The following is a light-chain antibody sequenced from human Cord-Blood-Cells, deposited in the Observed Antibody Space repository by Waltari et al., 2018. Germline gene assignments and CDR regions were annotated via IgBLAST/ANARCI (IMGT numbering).Light chain of an antibody. CDR3: QQFNSYPHT. CDR1: QGISSA. CDR2: DAS. Sequence: AIQLTQSPSSLSASVVDRVPITCRASQGISSALAWYQQKPGKAPKPLIYDASSLESGVPSRFSGSGSGTDFTLTISSLQPEDFATYYCQQFNSYPHTFGQGTKLEIK. V-gene: IGKV1-13*02. J-gene: IGKJ2*01.